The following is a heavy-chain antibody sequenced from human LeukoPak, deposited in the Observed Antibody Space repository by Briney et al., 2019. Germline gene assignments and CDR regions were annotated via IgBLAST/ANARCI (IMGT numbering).Heavy chain of an antibody. CDR3: ASAYASYDFWSGYENFDF. J-gene: IGHJ4*02. CDR2: IRQDGGEK. V-gene: IGHV3-7*01. CDR1: GIRFTTHW. Sequence: GGSLRLSCAASGIRFTTHWMNWVRQAPGKGLEWVASIRQDGGEKKYVDSVKGRFTISRELAQNSLFLQMNSLRAEDTAVYYCASAYASYDFWSGYENFDFWGQGTLVTVSS. D-gene: IGHD3-3*01.